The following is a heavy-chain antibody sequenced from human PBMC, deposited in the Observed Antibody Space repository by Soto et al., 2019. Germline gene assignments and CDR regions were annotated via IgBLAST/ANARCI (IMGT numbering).Heavy chain of an antibody. CDR1: GGSITGSSYY. CDR3: ATQEVGGSYVYTFDP. CDR2: IYYSGST. V-gene: IGHV4-39*01. Sequence: SETLSLTCTVSGGSITGSSYYWGWIRQPPGKGLEWIGSIYYSGSTYYNPSLKSRVTISVDTSKNQFSLKLSSVTAADTAVYYCATQEVGGSYVYTFDPWGQGTLVTVSS. J-gene: IGHJ5*02. D-gene: IGHD1-26*01.